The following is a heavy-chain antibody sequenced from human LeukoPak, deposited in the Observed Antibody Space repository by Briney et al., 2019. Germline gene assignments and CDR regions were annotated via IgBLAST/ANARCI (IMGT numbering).Heavy chain of an antibody. CDR3: AKDLGRYRNNFFDY. D-gene: IGHD1-26*01. CDR2: IYSGGST. CDR1: GSTVSSNY. V-gene: IGHV3-53*01. J-gene: IGHJ4*02. Sequence: GGSLRLSCAASGSTVSSNYMSWVRQAPGKGLEWVSVIYSGGSTYYADSVKGRFTISRDDSKNTLYLQMNSLRADDTAVYYCAKDLGRYRNNFFDYWGQGNLVTVSS.